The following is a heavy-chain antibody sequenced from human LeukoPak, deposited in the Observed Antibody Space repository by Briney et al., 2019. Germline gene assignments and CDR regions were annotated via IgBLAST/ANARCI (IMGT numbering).Heavy chain of an antibody. V-gene: IGHV1-2*02. Sequence: ASVKVSCKASGYAFTGYYIHWVRQAPGQGLEWMGWINPNSGGTKFAQKFQGRVTMTRDTSLSTAYMELSRLRSDDTAIYYCAREDVGGTTAYWGQGTLVTVSS. J-gene: IGHJ4*02. CDR2: INPNSGGT. CDR1: GYAFTGYY. D-gene: IGHD1-26*01. CDR3: AREDVGGTTAY.